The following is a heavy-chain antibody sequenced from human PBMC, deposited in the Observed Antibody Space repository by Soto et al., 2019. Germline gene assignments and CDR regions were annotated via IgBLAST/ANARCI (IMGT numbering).Heavy chain of an antibody. CDR1: GDSITNNKW. CDR2: MHHSGSI. D-gene: IGHD1-1*01. J-gene: IGHJ4*02. V-gene: IGHV4-4*02. CDR3: ARHDNMTLGSQDLDS. Sequence: PSETLSLTCSVSGDSITNNKWWSWVRQPPGKGLEWIGEMHHSGSIHYNAPLKSRATISVDKSRNQFSLQLTSVTAADTALYFCARHDNMTLGSQDLDSWGPGTLVTVS.